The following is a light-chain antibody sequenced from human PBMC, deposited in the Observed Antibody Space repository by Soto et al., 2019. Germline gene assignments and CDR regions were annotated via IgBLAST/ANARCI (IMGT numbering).Light chain of an antibody. CDR2: VAS. CDR1: QDISNY. J-gene: IGKJ1*01. V-gene: IGKV1-16*01. Sequence: DIQMTQSPSSLSASVEDRVTITFQASQDISNYLNWYQQKPGKATKLLIYVASTLQSGVPSRFSGSGSGTKFTLTISSLQPDDFTTCYCQQYNRRWTFCQGTKV. CDR3: QQYNRRWT.